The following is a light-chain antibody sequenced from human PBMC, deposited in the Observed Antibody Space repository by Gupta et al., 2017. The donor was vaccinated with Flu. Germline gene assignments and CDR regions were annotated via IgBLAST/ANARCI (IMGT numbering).Light chain of an antibody. CDR3: QSYDTTLSAVV. Sequence: QSVLTQPPSVSGAPGQRVTISCTGGSSNIGAGYDVHWYQQFPGTAPKLLIYVNTNRPSGVPDRFSGSKSGASATLAITGLHVEYEADYYCQSYDTTLSAVVFGGGTKLTVL. CDR2: VNT. CDR1: SSNIGAGYD. V-gene: IGLV1-40*01. J-gene: IGLJ2*01.